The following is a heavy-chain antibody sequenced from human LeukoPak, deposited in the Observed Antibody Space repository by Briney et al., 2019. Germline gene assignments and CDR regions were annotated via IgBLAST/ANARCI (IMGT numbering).Heavy chain of an antibody. Sequence: GGSLRLSCAASGFTFSSYWMSWVRQAPGKGLEWVAVISYDGSNKYYADSVKGRFTISRDNSKNTLYLQMNSLRAEDTAVYYCAKSGYVYWGQGTLVTVSS. CDR3: AKSGYVY. CDR1: GFTFSSYW. V-gene: IGHV3-30*18. D-gene: IGHD6-13*01. CDR2: ISYDGSNK. J-gene: IGHJ4*02.